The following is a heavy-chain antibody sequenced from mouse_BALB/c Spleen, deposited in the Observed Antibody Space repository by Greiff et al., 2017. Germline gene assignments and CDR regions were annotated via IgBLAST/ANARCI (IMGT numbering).Heavy chain of an antibody. D-gene: IGHD1-1*01. CDR3: TRSGSYYGSRGYAMDY. J-gene: IGHJ4*01. CDR2: IYPGNSDT. CDR1: GYSFTSYW. Sequence: VQLQQSGTVLARPGASVKMSCKASGYSFTSYWMHWVKQRPGQGLEWIGAIYPGNSDTSYNQKFKGKAKLTAVTSASTAYMELSSLTNEDSAVYYCTRSGSYYGSRGYAMDYWGQGTSVTVSS. V-gene: IGHV1-5*01.